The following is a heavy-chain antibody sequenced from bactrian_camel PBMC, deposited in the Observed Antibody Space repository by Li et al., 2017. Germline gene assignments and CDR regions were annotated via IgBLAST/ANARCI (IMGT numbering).Heavy chain of an antibody. V-gene: IGHV3S53*01. D-gene: IGHD3*01. Sequence: QVQVMESGGGSVQAGGSLRLSCVVSGLRYANICTGWFRQAPEREREGVAVISTGMSGTYQRWYADSVKDRFAISHDYAKMTVTLQMNSLKPEDTAMYYCAADVIFRSRCRLTRDFDYWGQGTQVTVS. CDR2: ISTGMSGT. CDR3: AADVIFRSRCRLTRDFDY. CDR1: GLRYANIC. J-gene: IGHJ6*01.